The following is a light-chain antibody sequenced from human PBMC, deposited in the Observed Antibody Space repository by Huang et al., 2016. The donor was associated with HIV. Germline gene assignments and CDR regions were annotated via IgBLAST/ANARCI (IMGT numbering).Light chain of an antibody. Sequence: DIQMTQSPSSLSASVGDTVIITCRASQNICKYLTWYQQVPGRAPKRLIYGTSNLQRGVSLMRFSGRASGTDFTLTITSLQPEDAATYFCQQSYGIPRTFGLGT. V-gene: IGKV1-39*01. CDR3: QQSYGIPRT. J-gene: IGKJ2*01. CDR2: GTS. CDR1: QNICKY.